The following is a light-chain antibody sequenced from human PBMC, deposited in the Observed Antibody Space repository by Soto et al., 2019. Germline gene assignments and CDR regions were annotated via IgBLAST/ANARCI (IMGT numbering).Light chain of an antibody. CDR1: SGD. V-gene: IGLV2-14*03. CDR3: SSHTTVSIR. Sequence: QSALTQPASVSGSPGQSIAISYTGTSGDVSWYQQHPGKAPKLIIYDVTYRPSGASNRFSGSKSGNTASLTISGLQAEDEADYYCSSHTTVSIRFGTGTKLTVL. CDR2: DVT. J-gene: IGLJ1*01.